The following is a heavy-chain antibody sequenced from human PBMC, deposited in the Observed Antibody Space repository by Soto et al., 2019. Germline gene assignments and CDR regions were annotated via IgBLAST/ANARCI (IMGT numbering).Heavy chain of an antibody. D-gene: IGHD3-16*01. V-gene: IGHV3-21*01. J-gene: IGHJ4*02. CDR1: GFPFSAYN. CDR2: ITVGSSHI. Sequence: RLSCTGSGFPFSAYNINWVRQAPGKGLEWVSSITVGSSHIYQPNSMKGRFTISRDDAKNSVYLQIDSLRDEDTALYYCSRSPEVGVRGAYWGPATLATVSS. CDR3: SRSPEVGVRGAY.